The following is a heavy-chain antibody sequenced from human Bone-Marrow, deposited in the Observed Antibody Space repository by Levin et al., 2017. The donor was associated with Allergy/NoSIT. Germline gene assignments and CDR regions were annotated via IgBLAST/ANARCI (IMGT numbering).Heavy chain of an antibody. CDR2: IRIGDSYT. D-gene: IGHD2-8*02. Sequence: KAGGSLRLSCVASGFPFSGHSMTWVRQAPGKGLEWVSFIRIGDSYTYYADSVKGRFTISRDNAKNSLFLQMNSLRAEDTAVYYCAREDGYCTGGVCDPGAFNLWGQGTMVTVSS. CDR1: GFPFSGHS. CDR3: AREDGYCTGGVCDPGAFNL. J-gene: IGHJ3*01. V-gene: IGHV3-21*01.